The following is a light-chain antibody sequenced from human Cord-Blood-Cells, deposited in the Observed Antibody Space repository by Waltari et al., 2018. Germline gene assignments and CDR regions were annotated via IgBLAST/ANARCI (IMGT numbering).Light chain of an antibody. J-gene: IGLJ1*01. CDR2: SNN. CDR1: SSNIGSNT. Sequence: QSVLTQPPSASGTPGQRVTISCSGSSSNIGSNTVNWYQQLPGTAPKLLIYSNNQRPSGLPDRFSGSKSGTSASLAISGLQSEDEADYYCAAWDDSLNGFYVFGTGTKVTVL. CDR3: AAWDDSLNGFYV. V-gene: IGLV1-44*01.